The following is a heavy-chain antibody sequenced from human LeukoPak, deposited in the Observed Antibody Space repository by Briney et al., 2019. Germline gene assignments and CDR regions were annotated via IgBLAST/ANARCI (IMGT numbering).Heavy chain of an antibody. CDR2: INNHGSGGI. Sequence: PGGSLRPSCAASGFTFSNYWMHWVRQAPGKGLVWVSRINNHGSGGICYADSVKGRFTISRDNAKNTLYLQMNSLRVEDTAVYYCLRGSYSGGSFADYWGQGTLVTVSS. J-gene: IGHJ4*02. D-gene: IGHD2-15*01. V-gene: IGHV3-74*01. CDR3: LRGSYSGGSFADY. CDR1: GFTFSNYW.